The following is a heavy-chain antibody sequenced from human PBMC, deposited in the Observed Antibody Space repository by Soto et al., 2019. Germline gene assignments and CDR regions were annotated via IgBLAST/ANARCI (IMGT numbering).Heavy chain of an antibody. Sequence: EVQLVQSGAEVKKPGESLRISCKGSGYSFTSYWISWVRQMPGKGLEWMGRIDPSDSYTNYSPSFQGHVTISADKSISTAYLQWSSLKASDTAMYYCARHGHRITIFGVVITWFDPWGQGTLVTVSS. CDR1: GYSFTSYW. D-gene: IGHD3-3*01. V-gene: IGHV5-10-1*03. J-gene: IGHJ5*02. CDR3: ARHGHRITIFGVVITWFDP. CDR2: IDPSDSYT.